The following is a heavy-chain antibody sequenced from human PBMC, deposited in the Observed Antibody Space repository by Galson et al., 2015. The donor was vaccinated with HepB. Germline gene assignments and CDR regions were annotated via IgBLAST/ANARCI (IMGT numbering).Heavy chain of an antibody. J-gene: IGHJ4*02. CDR2: ISAYNGNT. D-gene: IGHD3-3*01. V-gene: IGHV1-18*01. Sequence: SVKVSCKASGYTFTSYGISWVRQAPGQGLEWMGWISAYNGNTNYAQKLQGRVTMTTDTSTSTAYMELRSLRSDDTAVYYCARPETVGDFWSGYRPYYFDYWGQGTLVTVSS. CDR3: ARPETVGDFWSGYRPYYFDY. CDR1: GYTFTSYG.